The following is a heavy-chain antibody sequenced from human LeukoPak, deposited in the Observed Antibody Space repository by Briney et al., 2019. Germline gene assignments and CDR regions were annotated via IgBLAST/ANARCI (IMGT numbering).Heavy chain of an antibody. CDR1: GGSISSYY. D-gene: IGHD3-22*01. CDR3: ARHLDSSGYSVFDY. J-gene: IGHJ4*02. V-gene: IGHV4-59*08. CDR2: IYYSGST. Sequence: PSETLSLTCTVSGGSISSYYWSWIRQPPGKGLEWIGYIYYSGSTNYNPSLKSRVTISVDTSKNQFSLKLSSVTAADTAVYYCARHLDSSGYSVFDYWGQGTLVTVSS.